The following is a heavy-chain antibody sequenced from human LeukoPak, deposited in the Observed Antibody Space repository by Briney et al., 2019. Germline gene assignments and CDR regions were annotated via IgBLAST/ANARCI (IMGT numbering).Heavy chain of an antibody. CDR2: IKQDGSEK. CDR3: ARSRRRDGYNSGY. V-gene: IGHV3-7*01. D-gene: IGHD5-24*01. Sequence: WIRQPPGKGLEWVANIKQDGSEKYYVDSVKGRFTISRDNAKNSLYLQMNSLRAEDTAVYYCARSRRRDGYNSGYWGQGTLVTVSS. J-gene: IGHJ4*02.